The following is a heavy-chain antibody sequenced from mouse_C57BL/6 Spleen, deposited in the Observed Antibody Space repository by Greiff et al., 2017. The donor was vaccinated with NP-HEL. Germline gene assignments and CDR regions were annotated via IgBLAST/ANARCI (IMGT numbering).Heavy chain of an antibody. CDR3: ARSRMSYWYFDV. Sequence: VQVVESGAELAKPGASVKLSCKASGYTFTSYWMHWVKQRPGQGLEWIGYINPSSGYTKYNQKFKDKATLTADKSSSTAYMQLSSLTYEDSAVYYCARSRMSYWYFDVWGTGTTVTVSS. V-gene: IGHV1-7*01. J-gene: IGHJ1*03. CDR2: INPSSGYT. CDR1: GYTFTSYW.